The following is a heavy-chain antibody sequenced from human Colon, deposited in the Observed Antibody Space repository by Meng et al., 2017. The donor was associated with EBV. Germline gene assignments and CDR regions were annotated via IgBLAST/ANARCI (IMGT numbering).Heavy chain of an antibody. V-gene: IGHV4-30-4*01. D-gene: IGHD2-21*01. J-gene: IGHJ4*02. CDR1: GSVMSSGHSY. CDR3: TSFDHIPRRNYFDY. CDR2: IHHSGSA. Sequence: SVPRLVLPARPLTPPRSSSGSVMSSGHSYWSSLRQPPGKGLEWIGYIHHSGSAYYNPSLKRRVSISVDTSKNQFSLNLNSMTAADTAVYYCTSFDHIPRRNYFDYWGQGTLVTVSS.